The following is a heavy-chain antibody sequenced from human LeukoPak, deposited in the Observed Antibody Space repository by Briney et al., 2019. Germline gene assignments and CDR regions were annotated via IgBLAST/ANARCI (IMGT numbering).Heavy chain of an antibody. V-gene: IGHV3-64*01. CDR3: ASIGLP. D-gene: IGHD1-26*01. J-gene: IGHJ4*02. CDR2: ISGDGRST. Sequence: GGSLRLSCAASGFTFSNFAMHWVRQAPGKGLEYVSAISGDGRSTYYANSVKGRFTISRDNSKSTLYLQMGSPRVEDMAVYYCASIGLPWGQGTLVTVSS. CDR1: GFTFSNFA.